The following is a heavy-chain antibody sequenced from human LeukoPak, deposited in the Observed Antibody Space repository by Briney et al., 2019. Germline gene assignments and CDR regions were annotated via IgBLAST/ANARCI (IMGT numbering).Heavy chain of an antibody. Sequence: SETLSLTCAVYGGSFSGYYWSWIRQPPGKGLEWIGEINHSGSTNYNPSLKSRVTISVDTSKDQFSLKLSSVTAADTAVYYCARDLRYSGYPYRLDYWGQGTLVTVSS. CDR2: INHSGST. CDR1: GGSFSGYY. D-gene: IGHD5-12*01. V-gene: IGHV4-34*01. CDR3: ARDLRYSGYPYRLDY. J-gene: IGHJ4*02.